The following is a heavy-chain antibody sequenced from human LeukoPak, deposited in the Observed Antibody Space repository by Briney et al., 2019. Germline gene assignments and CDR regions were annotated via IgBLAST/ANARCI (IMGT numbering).Heavy chain of an antibody. CDR1: GFTFSTYA. Sequence: GGSLRLSCAASGFTFSTYAIHWVRQAPGKGLEWVAVISFDVRNKYYADSVKGRFTISRDNSKNTLYLQMNSLRAEDTAVYYCARGYCSSIECYIDYWGQGTLVTVSS. CDR2: ISFDVRNK. V-gene: IGHV3-30*07. J-gene: IGHJ4*02. D-gene: IGHD2-2*01. CDR3: ARGYCSSIECYIDY.